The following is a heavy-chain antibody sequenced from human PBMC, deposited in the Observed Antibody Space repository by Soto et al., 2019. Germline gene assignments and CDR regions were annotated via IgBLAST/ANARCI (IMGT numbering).Heavy chain of an antibody. J-gene: IGHJ4*02. CDR3: ARDWAGSGWYHY. CDR1: GFTVSSNY. V-gene: IGHV3-53*01. Sequence: PGGSLRLSCAASGFTVSSNYMSWVRQAPGKGLEWVSLINRGGSTYYADSVKGRFTISRDNSKNTLYLHMNSLRAEDTAVYYCARDWAGSGWYHYWGQGTLVTVSS. D-gene: IGHD6-19*01. CDR2: INRGGST.